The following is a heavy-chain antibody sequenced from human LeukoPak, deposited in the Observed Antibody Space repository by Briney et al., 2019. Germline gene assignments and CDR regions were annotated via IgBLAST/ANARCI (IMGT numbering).Heavy chain of an antibody. J-gene: IGHJ4*02. CDR1: GFTFSSYG. CDR2: IWYDGSNK. Sequence: GGSLRLSCAASGFTFSSYGMHWVRQAPGKGLEWVAVIWYDGSNKYYADSVKGRFTISRDNSKNTLYLQMNSLRAEDTAVYYCARDLQRILGYGPGYWGQGTLVTVSS. D-gene: IGHD5-18*01. CDR3: ARDLQRILGYGPGY. V-gene: IGHV3-33*01.